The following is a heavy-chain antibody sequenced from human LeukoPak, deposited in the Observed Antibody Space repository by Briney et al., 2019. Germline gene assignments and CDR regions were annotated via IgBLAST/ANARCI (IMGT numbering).Heavy chain of an antibody. CDR3: ARETTGFDY. Sequence: GGSLRLSCDASGFTFRNYKMNWVRQAPGKGLEWVSYISDSSSTIYYADSVKGRFTISRDNARNSLHLQMNNLRDEDTAVYFCARETTGFDYWGQGTLVTVSS. V-gene: IGHV3-48*02. D-gene: IGHD1-1*01. CDR2: ISDSSSTI. J-gene: IGHJ4*02. CDR1: GFTFRNYK.